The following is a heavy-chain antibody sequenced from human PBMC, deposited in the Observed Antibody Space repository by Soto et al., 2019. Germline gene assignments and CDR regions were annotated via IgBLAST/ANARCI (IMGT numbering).Heavy chain of an antibody. CDR3: SKEYGSSWIDH. Sequence: GGSLRLSCAASGFTFSTYGMHWVRQAPGKGLEWVAAMSYDGTKEYYVDSVKGRFTISRDNSRNTLFLQLNSLRAEDTAVYYCSKEYGSSWIDHWGQGTLVTVSS. V-gene: IGHV3-30*18. CDR2: MSYDGTKE. CDR1: GFTFSTYG. J-gene: IGHJ4*02. D-gene: IGHD6-6*01.